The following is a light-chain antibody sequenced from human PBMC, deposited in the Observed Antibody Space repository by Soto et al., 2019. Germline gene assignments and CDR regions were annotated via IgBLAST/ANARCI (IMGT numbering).Light chain of an antibody. V-gene: IGKV3-15*01. Sequence: EIMMTQSPATLSVSPGERATLYCRASQSVRSNLAWYQQKPGQAPRLLIYDASTRATGIPARFSGSGSGTEFTLTISSLQSEDFAVYYCQQYNNWPLTFGGGTKVDI. J-gene: IGKJ4*01. CDR1: QSVRSN. CDR3: QQYNNWPLT. CDR2: DAS.